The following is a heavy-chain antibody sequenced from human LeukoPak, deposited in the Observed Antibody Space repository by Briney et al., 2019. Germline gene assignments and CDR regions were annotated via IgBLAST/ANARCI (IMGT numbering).Heavy chain of an antibody. CDR1: GFTFSSYW. J-gene: IGHJ4*02. Sequence: SGGSLRLSCAASGFTFSSYWMHWARQAPGKGLEWVSCVNGRGVSTYYADSVKGRFTISKDNSKNTLYLQMSSLRADDTAIYYCAREAYYDCSGSLDYWGQGTLVTVSS. CDR2: VNGRGVST. V-gene: IGHV3-23*01. CDR3: AREAYYDCSGSLDY. D-gene: IGHD3-22*01.